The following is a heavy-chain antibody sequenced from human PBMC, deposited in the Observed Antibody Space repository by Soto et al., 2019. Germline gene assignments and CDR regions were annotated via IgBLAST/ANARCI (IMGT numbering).Heavy chain of an antibody. CDR2: INPSGGST. D-gene: IGHD1-1*01. CDR3: ARVNPVQLERPEDWFDP. V-gene: IGHV1-46*01. Sequence: GASVKVSCKASGYAFTSYYMHWVQQAPGQGLEWMGIINPSGGSTSYAQKFQGRVTMTRDTSTSTVYMELSSLRSEDTAVYYCARVNPVQLERPEDWFDPWGQGTLVTVSS. CDR1: GYAFTSYY. J-gene: IGHJ5*02.